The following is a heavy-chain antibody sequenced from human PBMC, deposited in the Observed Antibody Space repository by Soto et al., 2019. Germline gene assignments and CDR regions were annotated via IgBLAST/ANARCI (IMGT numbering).Heavy chain of an antibody. CDR1: GGTFSRYA. CDR2: VIPPFNRA. D-gene: IGHD2-8*01. J-gene: IGHJ6*02. V-gene: IGHV1-69*06. CDR3: GRRANRGMDV. Sequence: QVQLVQSGAEVKKPGSSVKVSCKSSGGTFSRYAISWVRQAPGQGLEWMGGVIPPFNRANYAQKFRGRVTVTAETSTSTAYMELSSLRSDDTAVYYCGRRANRGMDVWGQGTTVTVSS.